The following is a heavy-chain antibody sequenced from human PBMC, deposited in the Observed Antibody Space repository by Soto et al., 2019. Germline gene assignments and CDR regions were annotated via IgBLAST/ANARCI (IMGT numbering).Heavy chain of an antibody. D-gene: IGHD1-1*01. V-gene: IGHV4-39*01. J-gene: IGHJ5*02. CDR2: SYYSGTS. CDR1: GGSIRVQSYY. Sequence: SETLSLTCTVSGGSIRVQSYYWTWIRQTPGKGLEWVGSSYYSGTSYFNPSLKGRVAISVDTSTNQFSLRLTSVTAADTAVYYCTRRYAWNDYYFDPWGQGTLVTVS. CDR3: TRRYAWNDYYFDP.